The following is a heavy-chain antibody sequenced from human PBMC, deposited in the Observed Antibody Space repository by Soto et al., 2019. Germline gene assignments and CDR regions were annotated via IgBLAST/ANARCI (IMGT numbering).Heavy chain of an antibody. CDR2: ISYDGSNK. Sequence: GGSLRLSCAASGFTFSSYAMHWVRQAPGKGLEWVAAISYDGSNKYYADSVKGRFTISRDNSKNTLYLQMNSLRAEDTAVYYCARVGLLWFGPFDYWGQGTLVTVSS. D-gene: IGHD3-10*01. J-gene: IGHJ4*02. CDR3: ARVGLLWFGPFDY. V-gene: IGHV3-30-3*01. CDR1: GFTFSSYA.